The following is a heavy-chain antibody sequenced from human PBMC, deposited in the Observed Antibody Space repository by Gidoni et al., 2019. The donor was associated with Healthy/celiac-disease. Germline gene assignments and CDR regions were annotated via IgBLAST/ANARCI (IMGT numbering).Heavy chain of an antibody. J-gene: IGHJ4*02. D-gene: IGHD1-1*01. CDR1: GFTFSSYA. CDR3: AKGVVPRSTYPASLDY. V-gene: IGHV3-23*01. CDR2: ISGSGGST. Sequence: EVQLLESGGGLVQPGGSLRLSCAASGFTFSSYAMSWVRQAPGKGLEWVSAISGSGGSTYYADSVKGRFTISRDNSKNTLYLQMNSLRAEDTAVYYCAKGVVPRSTYPASLDYWGQGTLVTVSS.